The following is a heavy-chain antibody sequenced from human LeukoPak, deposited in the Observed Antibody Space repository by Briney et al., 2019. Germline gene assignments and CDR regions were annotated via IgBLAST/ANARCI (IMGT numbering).Heavy chain of an antibody. CDR3: TTDKAPGMDV. J-gene: IGHJ6*02. Sequence: GQSRRLACAVAGFTPSNVWMSWVSQVPERGLEWVGLIRNKPDGGTTDYAAHVKGRFTISRDDSKSMLYLQMNSLKTEDTAVYYRTTDKAPGMDVWGQGTTVTVSS. CDR2: IRNKPDGGTT. D-gene: IGHD2-2*01. CDR1: GFTPSNVW. V-gene: IGHV3-15*01.